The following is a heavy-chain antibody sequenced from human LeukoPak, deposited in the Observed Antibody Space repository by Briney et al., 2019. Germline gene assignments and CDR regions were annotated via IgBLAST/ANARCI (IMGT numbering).Heavy chain of an antibody. Sequence: GASVKVSCKASGYTFTRYYMHWVPQAPGQGPEWMGWINPNSGGTNYAQKFQGRVTMTRDTSISTAYMELSRLRSDDTAVYYCARRYGSGSNDYWGQGTLVTVSS. D-gene: IGHD3-10*01. CDR2: INPNSGGT. V-gene: IGHV1-2*02. CDR3: ARRYGSGSNDY. CDR1: GYTFTRYY. J-gene: IGHJ4*02.